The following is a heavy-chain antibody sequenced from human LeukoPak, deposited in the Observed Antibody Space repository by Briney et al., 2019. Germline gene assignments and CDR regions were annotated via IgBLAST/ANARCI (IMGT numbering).Heavy chain of an antibody. V-gene: IGHV1-69*13. Sequence: ASVKVSCKASGGTFSSYAISWVRQAPGQGLEWMGGIIPIFGTANYAQKFQGRVTITADESTSTAYMELSSLRSEDTAVYYCARVKSGDDILTGYYTSQYNWFDPWRQGTLVTVSS. J-gene: IGHJ5*02. CDR2: IIPIFGTA. CDR3: ARVKSGDDILTGYYTSQYNWFDP. D-gene: IGHD3-9*01. CDR1: GGTFSSYA.